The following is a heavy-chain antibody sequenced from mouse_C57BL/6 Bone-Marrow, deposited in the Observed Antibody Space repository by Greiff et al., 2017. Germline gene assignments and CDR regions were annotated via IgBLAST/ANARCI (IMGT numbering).Heavy chain of an antibody. CDR1: GYTFTTYP. CDR3: ARGGNYGGYYFDY. Sequence: QVQLQQSGAELVKPGASVKMSCKASGYTFTTYPLEWMKQNHGKSLEWIGNFHPYNDGTKSNAKFKGKATLTAAKSSRPLYLELSLLTSDDSAVYYCARGGNYGGYYFDYWGQGTTLTVSS. V-gene: IGHV1-47*01. CDR2: FHPYNDGT. J-gene: IGHJ2*01. D-gene: IGHD2-1*01.